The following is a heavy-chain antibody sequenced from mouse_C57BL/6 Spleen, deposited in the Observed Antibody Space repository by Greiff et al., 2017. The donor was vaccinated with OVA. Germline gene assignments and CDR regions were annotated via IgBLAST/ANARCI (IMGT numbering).Heavy chain of an antibody. CDR3: ARDEFYGKTPYAMDY. J-gene: IGHJ4*01. CDR1: GYTFTDYT. V-gene: IGHV1-62-2*01. CDR2: FYPGGGST. Sequence: VQLLQSGAELVKPGASVKLSCKASGYTFTDYTMHWVKQRSGQGLEWIGWFYPGGGSTKYNEKFKGKATLTADKSSSTAYMELSRLTSEDSAVYFGARDEFYGKTPYAMDYWGQGTSVTVSS. D-gene: IGHD1-1*02.